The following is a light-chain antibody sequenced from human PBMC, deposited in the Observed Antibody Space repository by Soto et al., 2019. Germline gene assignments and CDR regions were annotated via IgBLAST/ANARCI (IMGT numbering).Light chain of an antibody. V-gene: IGKV1-39*01. CDR1: QGISNY. CDR3: QESYGPSWT. Sequence: DIQMTQSPSSLSASVGDRVTITCRASQGISNYLAWYQHKTGKAPDLLIFAASSLQDGVPPRFSGSGSGTDFTLTISSLQPEDFATYYCQESYGPSWTFGQGTKLDLK. CDR2: AAS. J-gene: IGKJ1*01.